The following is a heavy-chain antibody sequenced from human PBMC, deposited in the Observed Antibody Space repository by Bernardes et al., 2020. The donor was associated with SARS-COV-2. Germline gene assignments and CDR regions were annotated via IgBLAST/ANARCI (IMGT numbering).Heavy chain of an antibody. D-gene: IGHD3-3*01. Sequence: ASVKVSCKASGYTFTGYYMHWVRQAPGQGLEWMGWINPNSGGTNYAQKFQGRVTMTRDTSISTAYMELSRLRSDDTAVYYCARDPSTLRDYDFWSGLVWGQVTLVTVSS. V-gene: IGHV1-2*02. J-gene: IGHJ4*02. CDR1: GYTFTGYY. CDR3: ARDPSTLRDYDFWSGLV. CDR2: INPNSGGT.